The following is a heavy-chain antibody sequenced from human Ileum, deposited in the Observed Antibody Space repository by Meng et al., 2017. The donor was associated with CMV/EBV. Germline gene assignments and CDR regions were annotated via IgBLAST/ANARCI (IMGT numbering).Heavy chain of an antibody. CDR2: ISYSGAA. Sequence: EARPRLVTRSRSLSAPRSVHAGSISSSLYDWGWIRQPPGKGLEWIGTISYSGAAFYNLSLKSRVAISIDTSKFQFSLKLSSVTATDTAVYYCARDSTYPSGLDYWGQGTLVTVSS. CDR1: AGSISSSLYD. J-gene: IGHJ4*02. D-gene: IGHD3-10*01. CDR3: ARDSTYPSGLDY. V-gene: IGHV4-39*07.